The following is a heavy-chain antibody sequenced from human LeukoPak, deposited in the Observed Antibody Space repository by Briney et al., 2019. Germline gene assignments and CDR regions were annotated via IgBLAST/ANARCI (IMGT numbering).Heavy chain of an antibody. CDR1: DGSLSGYY. V-gene: IGHV4-34*01. J-gene: IGHJ4*02. CDR2: INHSGST. Sequence: SETLSLTCTVSDGSLSGYYWSWIRQPPGKGLEWIGEINHSGSTNYNPSLKSRVTISVDTSKNQFSLKLSSVTAADTAVYYCARGGIGGSGWYFISKTCYFDYWGQGTLVTVSS. CDR3: ARGGIGGSGWYFISKTCYFDY. D-gene: IGHD6-19*01.